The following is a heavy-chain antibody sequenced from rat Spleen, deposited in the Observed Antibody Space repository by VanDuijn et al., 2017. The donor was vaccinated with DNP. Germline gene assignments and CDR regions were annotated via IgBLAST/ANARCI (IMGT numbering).Heavy chain of an antibody. CDR3: ARPDY. Sequence: EVQLVESGGGLVQPGRSLKLSCAASGFTFTNCGMAWVRQAPTKGLEWVASITNSGDNTYYRDSVKGRFTISRDNAKTTLYLQMDSLRSEDTATYYCARPDYWGQGVMVTVSS. CDR2: ITNSGDNT. CDR1: GFTFTNCG. V-gene: IGHV5S13*01. J-gene: IGHJ2*01.